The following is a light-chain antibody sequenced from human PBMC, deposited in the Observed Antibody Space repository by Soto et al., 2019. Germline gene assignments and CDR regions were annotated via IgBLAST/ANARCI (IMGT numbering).Light chain of an antibody. CDR1: SSGVGGYNY. CDR3: SSYTSSSTLYV. J-gene: IGLJ1*01. V-gene: IGLV2-14*01. Sequence: QSVLTQPASVSGSPGQSITFSCTGTSSGVGGYNYVSWYQQHPGKAPKLMIYEVSNRPSGVSNRFSGSKSGNTASLTISGLQAEDEADYYCSSYTSSSTLYVFGTGTKVTVL. CDR2: EVS.